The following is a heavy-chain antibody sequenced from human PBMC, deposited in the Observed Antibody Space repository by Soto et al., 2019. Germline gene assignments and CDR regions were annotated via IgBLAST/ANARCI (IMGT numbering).Heavy chain of an antibody. CDR1: GFTFSSST. CDR2: ISATGTTT. V-gene: IGHV3-48*02. CDR3: AGQSFDY. Sequence: PGGSLRLSCTASGFTFSSSTMNWVRQAPGKGLEWVSYISATGTTTHYADSVKGRFTISRDSATNSLYLQMNSLRDEDTAIYYCAGQSFDYWGQGTLVTVSS. J-gene: IGHJ4*02.